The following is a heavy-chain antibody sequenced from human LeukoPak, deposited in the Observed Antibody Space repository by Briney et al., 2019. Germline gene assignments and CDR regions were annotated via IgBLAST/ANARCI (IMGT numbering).Heavy chain of an antibody. J-gene: IGHJ4*02. V-gene: IGHV4/OR15-8*01. CDR3: ARSHDHLWGNYPDY. CDR2: IHHDGRI. CDR1: GGSIDSTNW. D-gene: IGHD3-16*02. Sequence: SETLSLTCDVSGGSIDSTNWWSWVRQPPGKGLEWIGEIHHDGRINYNPSLKSRVTLSVDKSKNQFSLRLNSVTAADTAMYYCARSHDHLWGNYPDYWGQGTLVTVSS.